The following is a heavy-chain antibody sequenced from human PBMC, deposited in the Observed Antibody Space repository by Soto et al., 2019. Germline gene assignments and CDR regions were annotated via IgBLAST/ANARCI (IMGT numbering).Heavy chain of an antibody. Sequence: ASVKVSCKASGYSFITYYLHWVRQAPGQGLEWMAIINPSGGSTTYAQKFQGRVTLTRDTSTSTVYLELSSLKSDDTAVYYCATYCSGSNCPGPWSWGQGTLVTVAS. CDR3: ATYCSGSNCPGPWS. CDR1: GYSFITYY. D-gene: IGHD2-15*01. V-gene: IGHV1-46*03. CDR2: INPSGGST. J-gene: IGHJ1*01.